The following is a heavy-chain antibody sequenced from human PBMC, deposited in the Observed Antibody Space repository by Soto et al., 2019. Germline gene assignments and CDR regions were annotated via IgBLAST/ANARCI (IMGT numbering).Heavy chain of an antibody. D-gene: IGHD3-22*01. CDR2: IIPIFGTA. J-gene: IGHJ4*02. V-gene: IGHV1-69*13. Sequence: SVKVSCKASGGTFSSYAISWVRQAPGQGLEWMGGIIPIFGTANYAQKFQGRVTITADESTSTAYMELSSLRSEDTAVYYCARDRAYDSSGYYEPQFDYWGQGTLVTAPQ. CDR1: GGTFSSYA. CDR3: ARDRAYDSSGYYEPQFDY.